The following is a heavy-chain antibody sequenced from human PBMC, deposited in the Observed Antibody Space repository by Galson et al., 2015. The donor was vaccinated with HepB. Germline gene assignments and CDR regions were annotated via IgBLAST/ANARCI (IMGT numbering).Heavy chain of an antibody. CDR1: GLTFSDYY. CDR2: ISSSGSTI. Sequence: SLRLSCAASGLTFSDYYMSWIRQAPGKGLEWVSYISSSGSTIYYADSVKGRFTISRDNAKNSLYLQMNSLRAEDTAVYYCASPNVGYYYGMDVWGQGTTVTVSS. D-gene: IGHD2-8*01. J-gene: IGHJ6*02. V-gene: IGHV3-11*01. CDR3: ASPNVGYYYGMDV.